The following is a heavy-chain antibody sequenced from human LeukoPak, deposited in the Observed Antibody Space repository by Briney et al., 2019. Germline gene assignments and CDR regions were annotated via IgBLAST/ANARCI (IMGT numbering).Heavy chain of an antibody. D-gene: IGHD1-26*01. CDR2: IYYSGST. V-gene: IGHV4-39*07. CDR3: ARLGFEDANDY. Sequence: PSETLSLTCTVSGGSISISGYYWGWIRQPPGKGLEWIGSIYYSGSTYYNPSLKSRVTISVDTSKNQFSLKLSSVTAADTAVYYCARLGFEDANDYWGQGTLVTVSS. J-gene: IGHJ4*02. CDR1: GGSISISGYY.